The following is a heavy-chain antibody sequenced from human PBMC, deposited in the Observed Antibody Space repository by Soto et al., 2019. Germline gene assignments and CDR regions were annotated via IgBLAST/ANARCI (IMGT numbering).Heavy chain of an antibody. V-gene: IGHV1-18*01. Sequence: QVQLVQSGAEVKKPGASVKVSCKASAYMFTNYGFSWVRLAPGQGLEWMGWISAYNGDTTYAGKFQGRVTMTTDTSTTASYMELRSLRSDDTAIYYSARDYSYETIGGGDDFDMGGQGTMVTVSS. J-gene: IGHJ3*02. CDR2: ISAYNGDT. CDR1: AYMFTNYG. CDR3: ARDYSYETIGGGDDFDM. D-gene: IGHD5-18*01.